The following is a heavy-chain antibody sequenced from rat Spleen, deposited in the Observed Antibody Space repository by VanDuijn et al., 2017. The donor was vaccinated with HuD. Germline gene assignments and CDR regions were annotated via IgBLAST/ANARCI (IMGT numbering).Heavy chain of an antibody. CDR3: ARQMYTIGSYFDY. Sequence: EVQLVESGGGLVQPGRSLKLSCAASGFTFSNYGMAWVRQPPTKGLEWVASISPGGGNTYYRDSVKGRFTISRDNAKNTQYLQMDSLRSEATATYYCARQMYTIGSYFDYWGQGASVTVSA. CDR1: GFTFSNYG. D-gene: IGHD1-6*01. V-gene: IGHV5S14*01. J-gene: IGHJ4*01. CDR2: ISPGGGNT.